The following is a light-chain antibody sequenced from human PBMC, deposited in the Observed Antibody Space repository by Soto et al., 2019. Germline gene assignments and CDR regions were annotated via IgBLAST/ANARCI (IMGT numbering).Light chain of an antibody. J-gene: IGLJ1*01. CDR3: AKWDDSLRVYV. CDR2: RND. CDR1: NSRSGSNY. Sequence: HCVLPQPPSASGTPGQRVTISWSTSNSRSGSNYVYWYQQLPGAAPKLLIYRNDQRPSGVPDRFSGSKSGTSASLAISGLRSEDEGDYFCAKWDDSLRVYVFGSGTKLTVL. V-gene: IGLV1-47*01.